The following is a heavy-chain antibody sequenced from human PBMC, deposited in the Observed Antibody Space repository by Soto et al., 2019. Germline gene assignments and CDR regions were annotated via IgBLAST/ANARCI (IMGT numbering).Heavy chain of an antibody. J-gene: IGHJ1*01. CDR1: GGSLSAYY. V-gene: IGHV4-34*01. CDR3: ALAPAAHILY. CDR2: INPSGTT. Sequence: QVQLQQWGAGLLKPSETLSLTCTVYGGSLSAYYLSWIRQPPGKGLEWIGEINPSGTTNYNPSLKSRVTISVDTSKNQFSLRLSSVTAGDTAVYHCALAPAAHILYWGQGTLVTVSS. D-gene: IGHD2-2*01.